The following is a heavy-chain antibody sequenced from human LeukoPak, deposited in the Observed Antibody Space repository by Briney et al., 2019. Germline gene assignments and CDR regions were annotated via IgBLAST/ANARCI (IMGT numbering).Heavy chain of an antibody. D-gene: IGHD3-10*01. CDR1: GLTVSSNY. CDR2: LYSGGST. CDR3: ARDASLWFGELSRPYYYYGMDV. V-gene: IGHV3-53*05. Sequence: GGSLRLSCAASGLTVSSNYMTWVRQAPGKGLEWVSVLYSGGSTYYADSVKGRFTISRDNSKNTLYLQMNSLRAEDTAVYYCARDASLWFGELSRPYYYYGMDVWGQGTTVTVSS. J-gene: IGHJ6*02.